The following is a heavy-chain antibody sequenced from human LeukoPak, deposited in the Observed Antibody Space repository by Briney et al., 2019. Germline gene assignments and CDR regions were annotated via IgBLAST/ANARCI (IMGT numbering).Heavy chain of an antibody. CDR3: ARDRFGGYGAFDI. D-gene: IGHD3-22*01. CDR2: IYYSGST. V-gene: IGHV4-61*05. J-gene: IGHJ3*02. CDR1: GGSISSSSYY. Sequence: SETLSLTCTVSGGSISSSSYYWGWIRQPPGKGLEWIGYIYYSGSTNYNPSLKSRVTILVDKSKNQFSLKLSSVTAADTAVYYCARDRFGGYGAFDIWGQGTMVTVSS.